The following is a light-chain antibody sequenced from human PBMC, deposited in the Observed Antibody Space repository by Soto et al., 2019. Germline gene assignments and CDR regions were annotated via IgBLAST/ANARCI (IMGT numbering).Light chain of an antibody. CDR2: DVS. CDR3: SSYTSSSTLV. Sequence: QSALTQPASVSGSPGQSITISCTGTSSDVGGYSYVSWYQQHPGKAPKLMIYDVSNRPSGVSNRFSGSKSGNTASLTISGXXXXXXXXXXXSSYTSSSTLVFGGGTQLXVL. J-gene: IGLJ7*01. CDR1: SSDVGGYSY. V-gene: IGLV2-14*01.